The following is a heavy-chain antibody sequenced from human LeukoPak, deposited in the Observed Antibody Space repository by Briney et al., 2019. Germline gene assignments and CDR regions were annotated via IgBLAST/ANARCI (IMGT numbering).Heavy chain of an antibody. J-gene: IGHJ6*04. Sequence: SETLSLTCAVYGGSFSGHYWSWIRQPPGKGLEWIGEINHSGSTNYNPSLKSRVTISVDTSKKQFSLKLSSVTATDTAVYYCARAGYSGSDFSVWGKGSTVTVSS. V-gene: IGHV4-34*01. CDR3: ARAGYSGSDFSV. CDR1: GGSFSGHY. CDR2: INHSGST. D-gene: IGHD5-12*01.